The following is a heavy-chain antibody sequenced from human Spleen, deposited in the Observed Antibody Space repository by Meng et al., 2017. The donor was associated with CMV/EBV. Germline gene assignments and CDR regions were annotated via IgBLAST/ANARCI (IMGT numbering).Heavy chain of an antibody. D-gene: IGHD3-16*01. J-gene: IGHJ4*01. V-gene: IGHV3-21*06. Sequence: GESLKISCAPSGFTFNTYTIHWVRQAPGKGLEWVSSISSSLSYIYYADSVKGRFTISRDNAKNSLYLQMDSLRVEDTAFYYCASREGGDWGQGTLVTVSS. CDR1: GFTFNTYT. CDR2: ISSSLSYI. CDR3: ASREGGD.